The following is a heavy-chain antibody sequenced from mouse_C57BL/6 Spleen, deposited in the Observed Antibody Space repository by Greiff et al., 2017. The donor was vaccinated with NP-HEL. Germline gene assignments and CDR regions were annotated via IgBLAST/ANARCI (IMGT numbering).Heavy chain of an antibody. D-gene: IGHD1-1*01. CDR1: GFTFTDYY. V-gene: IGHV7-3*01. CDR2: IRNKANGYTT. Sequence: EVKVVESGGGLVQPGGSLSLSCAASGFTFTDYYMSWVRQPPGKALEWLGFIRNKANGYTTEYSASVKGRFTISRDNSQSILYLQMNALRAEDSATYYCARLGYYGSSQYYYAMDYWGQGTSVTVSS. CDR3: ARLGYYGSSQYYYAMDY. J-gene: IGHJ4*01.